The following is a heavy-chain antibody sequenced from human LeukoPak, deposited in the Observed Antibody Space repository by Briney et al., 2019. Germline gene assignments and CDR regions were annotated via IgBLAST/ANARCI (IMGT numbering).Heavy chain of an antibody. V-gene: IGHV4-39*07. CDR2: IYYSGST. Sequence: PSETLSLTCTVSGGSISSSSYYWGWIRQPPGKGLEWIGSIYYSGSTYYNPSLKSRVTISVDTSKNQFSLKLSSVTAADTAVYYCARADSPLDCFDYWGQGTLVTVSS. J-gene: IGHJ4*02. CDR1: GGSISSSSYY. CDR3: ARADSPLDCFDY. D-gene: IGHD3-22*01.